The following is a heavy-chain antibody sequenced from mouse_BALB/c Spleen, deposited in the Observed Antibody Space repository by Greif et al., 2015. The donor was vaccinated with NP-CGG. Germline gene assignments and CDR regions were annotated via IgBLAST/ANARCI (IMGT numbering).Heavy chain of an antibody. D-gene: IGHD1-2*01. CDR3: ATTAGVYYAMDY. V-gene: IGHV5-12*02. J-gene: IGHJ4*01. Sequence: DVQLVESGGGLVQPGGSLKLSCATSGFTFSDYYMYWVRQTPEKRLEWVAYISNGGGSTYYPDTVKGRFTISRDNAKNTLYLQMSRLKSEDTAMYYCATTAGVYYAMDYWGQGTSVTVSS. CDR1: GFTFSDYY. CDR2: ISNGGGST.